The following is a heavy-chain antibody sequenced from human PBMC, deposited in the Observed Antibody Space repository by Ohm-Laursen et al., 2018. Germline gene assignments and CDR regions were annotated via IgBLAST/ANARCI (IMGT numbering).Heavy chain of an antibody. D-gene: IGHD6-19*01. Sequence: GTLSLTCIVSDAAFRRDYWTWIRQFPGREMEWIGYIHYDGRTVYNPSLRSRLTTSIDTSKKQFSLRLTSATAADTAIYYCARLPDHSGWPFDYWGQGTLVTVSS. CDR2: IHYDGRT. CDR1: DAAFRRDY. V-gene: IGHV4-59*12. J-gene: IGHJ4*02. CDR3: ARLPDHSGWPFDY.